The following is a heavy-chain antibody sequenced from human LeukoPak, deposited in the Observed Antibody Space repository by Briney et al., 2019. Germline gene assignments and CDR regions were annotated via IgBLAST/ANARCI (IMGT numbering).Heavy chain of an antibody. V-gene: IGHV1-69*02. D-gene: IGHD2/OR15-2a*01. CDR2: IILILGIA. CDR1: GGTFSSYT. J-gene: IGHJ4*02. CDR3: ASTFSTFFDY. Sequence: ASVKVSCKASGGTFSSYTISWVRQAPGQGLEWMGRIILILGIANYAQKFQGRVTITAGKSTSTAYMELSSLRSEDTAVYYCASTFSTFFDYWGQGTLVTVSS.